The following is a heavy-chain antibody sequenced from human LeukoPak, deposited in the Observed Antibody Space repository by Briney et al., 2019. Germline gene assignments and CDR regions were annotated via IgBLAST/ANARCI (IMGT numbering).Heavy chain of an antibody. CDR1: GFTFSSYS. D-gene: IGHD3-3*01. CDR3: ARDRADFWSGYHDY. V-gene: IGHV3-21*01. Sequence: GGSLRLSCAASGFTFSSYSMNWVRQAPGKGLEWVSSISSSSYIYYADSVKGRFTISRDNAKNSLYLQMNSLRAEDTAVYYCARDRADFWSGYHDYWGQGTLVTVSS. J-gene: IGHJ4*02. CDR2: ISSSSYI.